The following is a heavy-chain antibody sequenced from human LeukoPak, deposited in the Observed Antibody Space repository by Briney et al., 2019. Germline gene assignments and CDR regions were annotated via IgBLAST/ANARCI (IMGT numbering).Heavy chain of an antibody. J-gene: IGHJ4*02. D-gene: IGHD4-17*01. CDR1: GFTFSSYE. CDR2: ISSSGSTI. V-gene: IGHV3-48*03. CDR3: ARVSYGDYHVDY. Sequence: PGGSLRLSCADSGFTFSSYEMNWVRQAPGKGLEWVSYISSSGSTIYYADSVKARSTITRDNAKNSLYLQMNILRADATAVYYCARVSYGDYHVDYWGQGTLVTVSS.